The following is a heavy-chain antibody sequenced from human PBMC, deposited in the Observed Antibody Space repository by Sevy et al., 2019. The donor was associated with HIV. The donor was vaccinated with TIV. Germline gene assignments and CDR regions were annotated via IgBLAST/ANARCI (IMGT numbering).Heavy chain of an antibody. J-gene: IGHJ4*02. CDR1: GGSVSTDSYY. Sequence: SETLSLTCTVSGGSVSTDSYYWSWIRQPPGKGLEWIGYLFYSGSTNYNPSLKSRVTISLDTSKNQFSLKLSSVTAADTAVYYCARCRSPYGDYATASFDYWGQGALVTVSS. CDR2: LFYSGST. V-gene: IGHV4-61*01. D-gene: IGHD4-17*01. CDR3: ARCRSPYGDYATASFDY.